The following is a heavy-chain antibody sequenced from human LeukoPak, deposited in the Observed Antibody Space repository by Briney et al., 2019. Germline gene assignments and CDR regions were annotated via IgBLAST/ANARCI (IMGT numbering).Heavy chain of an antibody. J-gene: IGHJ5*02. CDR1: GGXISSYY. CDR3: ARSRVQLERRGRWFDP. Sequence: SETLSLTCTVSGGXISSYYCSWIRQPPGKGLEWIGYIYYSGSTNYNPSLKSRVTISVDTSKNQFSLKLSSVTAADTAVYYCARSRVQLERRGRWFDPWGQGTLVTVSS. V-gene: IGHV4-59*01. D-gene: IGHD1-1*01. CDR2: IYYSGST.